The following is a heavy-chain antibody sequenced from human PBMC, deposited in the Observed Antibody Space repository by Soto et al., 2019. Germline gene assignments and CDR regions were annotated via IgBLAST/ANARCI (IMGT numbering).Heavy chain of an antibody. J-gene: IGHJ4*02. Sequence: GGSLRLSCAASGFTFSDYYMSWIRQAPGKGLEWVSYISSSGSTIYYADSVKGRFTISRDNAKNSLYLQMNSLRAEDTAVYYCARGHSITMIVVFGIIDYWGQGTLVTVSS. V-gene: IGHV3-11*01. CDR3: ARGHSITMIVVFGIIDY. CDR1: GFTFSDYY. CDR2: ISSSGSTI. D-gene: IGHD3-22*01.